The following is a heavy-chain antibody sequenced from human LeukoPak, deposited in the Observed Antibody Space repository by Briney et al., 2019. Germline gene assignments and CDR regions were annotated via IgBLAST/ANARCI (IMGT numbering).Heavy chain of an antibody. V-gene: IGHV1-58*02. CDR3: AAERYTDGCCWFDP. D-gene: IGHD1-1*01. CDR1: GFTFSSST. CDR2: IGVGSGST. Sequence: GASVKVSCKASGFTFSSSTTQWVRQAHGQRLEWLGWIGVGSGSTAYAQNLQGRLSITTDMSTNTAYMELNSLTSEDTAVYYCAAERYTDGCCWFDPWGQGTLVTVSS. J-gene: IGHJ5*02.